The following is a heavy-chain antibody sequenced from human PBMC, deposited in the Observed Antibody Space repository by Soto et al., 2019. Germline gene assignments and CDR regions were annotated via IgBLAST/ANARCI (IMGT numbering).Heavy chain of an antibody. CDR2: IYYSGST. V-gene: IGHV4-39*01. CDR1: GGSISSGGYY. Sequence: SETLSLTCTVSGGSISSGGYYWGWIRQPPGKGLEWIGSIYYSGSTYYNPSLKSRVTISVDTSKNQFSLKLSSVTAADTAVYYCARRVRRWSDYGMDVWGQGTTVTVSS. D-gene: IGHD2-8*01. J-gene: IGHJ6*02. CDR3: ARRVRRWSDYGMDV.